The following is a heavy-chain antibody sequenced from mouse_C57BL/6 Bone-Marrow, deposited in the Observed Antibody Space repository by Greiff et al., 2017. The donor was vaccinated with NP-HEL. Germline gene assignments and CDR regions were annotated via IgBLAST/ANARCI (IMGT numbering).Heavy chain of an antibody. CDR3: ARPWAY. V-gene: IGHV1-76*01. CDR1: GYTFTDYY. Sequence: QVHVKQSGAELVRPGASVKLSCKASGYTFTDYYINWVKQRPGQGLEWIARIYPGSGNTYYNEKFKGKATLTAEKSSSTAYMQLSSLTSEDSAVYFCARPWAYWGQGTLVTVSA. J-gene: IGHJ3*01. CDR2: IYPGSGNT.